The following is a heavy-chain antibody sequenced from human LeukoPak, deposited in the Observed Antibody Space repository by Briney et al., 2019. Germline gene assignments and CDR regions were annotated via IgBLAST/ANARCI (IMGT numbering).Heavy chain of an antibody. J-gene: IGHJ3*02. D-gene: IGHD1-26*01. CDR3: ARVGKGGAVGAADAFDI. Sequence: GASVKVSCKASGYTLSSYGISWVRQAPGQGLEWVGWISAYNGNPKYAQTVQGRVTMTTDTSTSTAYMELRSLRSDDTAMYYCARVGKGGAVGAADAFDIWGQGTMVTVSS. CDR1: GYTLSSYG. CDR2: ISAYNGNP. V-gene: IGHV1-18*01.